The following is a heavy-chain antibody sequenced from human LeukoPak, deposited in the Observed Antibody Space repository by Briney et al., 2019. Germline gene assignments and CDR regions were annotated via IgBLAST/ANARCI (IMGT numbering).Heavy chain of an antibody. CDR1: GFTFSNYA. J-gene: IGHJ6*02. V-gene: IGHV3-74*01. CDR2: INSDGTTT. Sequence: PGGSLRLSCAASGFTFSNYAMNWVRQAPGKGLLWVSRINSDGTTTYYADSVKGRFTISRDNAKNTLYLQVNSLRAEDTAVYYCARGNYYGMDVWGQGTTVTVSS. CDR3: ARGNYYGMDV.